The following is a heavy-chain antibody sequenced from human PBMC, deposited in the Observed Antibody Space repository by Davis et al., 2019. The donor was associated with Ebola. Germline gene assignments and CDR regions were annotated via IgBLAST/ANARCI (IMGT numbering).Heavy chain of an antibody. D-gene: IGHD3-10*01. CDR2: TYYNSKWYS. Sequence: HSQTLSLTCAISGDSVSSGGWNWIRQSPSRGLEWLGRTYYNSKWYSDYAVSVKSRITINPDTSKNQFSLQLNSVTPEDTALYYCARGWFRGGMDVWGEGTTVTV. CDR3: ARGWFRGGMDV. V-gene: IGHV6-1*01. CDR1: GDSVSSGG. J-gene: IGHJ6*02.